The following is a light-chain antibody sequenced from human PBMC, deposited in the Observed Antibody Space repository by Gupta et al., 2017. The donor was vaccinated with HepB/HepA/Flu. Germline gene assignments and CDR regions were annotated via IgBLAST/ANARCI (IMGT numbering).Light chain of an antibody. CDR3: QQYGSSPIT. V-gene: IGKV3-20*01. Sequence: EIVLTQSPGTLSLSPGERATLSCRASQSVSSSYLAWYQQKPGQAPRLLIYGASSRATGIPDRFSGSGSGTDFTLTISRLEPEDFSVYYFQQYGSSPITFDQGTRLEIK. J-gene: IGKJ5*01. CDR2: GAS. CDR1: QSVSSSY.